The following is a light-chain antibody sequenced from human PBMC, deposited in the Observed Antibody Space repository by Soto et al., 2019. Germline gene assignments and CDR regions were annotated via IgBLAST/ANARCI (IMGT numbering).Light chain of an antibody. CDR1: QSVSSSY. Sequence: EIVLTQSPGTLSLSPGERATLSCRASQSVSSSYLVWYQQKPGQAPRLLIYGASNSATGIPDRFSGSGSGTDFTLTISRLEPEDFAVYYCQQYGSSPTFGQGPKVEIK. CDR2: GAS. V-gene: IGKV3-20*01. J-gene: IGKJ1*01. CDR3: QQYGSSPT.